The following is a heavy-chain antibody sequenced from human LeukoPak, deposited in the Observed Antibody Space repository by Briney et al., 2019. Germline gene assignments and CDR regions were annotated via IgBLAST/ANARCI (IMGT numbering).Heavy chain of an antibody. D-gene: IGHD6-13*01. CDR3: ARGSREQQLFFVRINLSNYYYYYMDV. CDR2: IIPIFGTA. Sequence: ASVKVSCKASGGTFSSYAISWVRQAPGQGLEWMGGIIPIFGTANYAQKFQGRVTITADESTSTAYMELSSLRSEDTAVYYCARGSREQQLFFVRINLSNYYYYYMDVWGKGTTVTVSS. V-gene: IGHV1-69*01. CDR1: GGTFSSYA. J-gene: IGHJ6*03.